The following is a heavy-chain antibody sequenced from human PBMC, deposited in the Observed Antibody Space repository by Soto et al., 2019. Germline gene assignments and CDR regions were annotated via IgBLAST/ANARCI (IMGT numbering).Heavy chain of an antibody. D-gene: IGHD3-3*01. CDR3: AAGEYHDTSGYSSDY. V-gene: IGHV1-58*01. CDR1: GFTFITST. Sequence: GASVKVSCKVSGFTFITSTVQWVRQARGQPLEWKGWIVVGSGNTIYAQKFQERVTFTRDESTSTAYMELSSLRSEDTGVYYCAAGEYHDTSGYSSDYWGQGTLVTVSS. CDR2: IVVGSGNT. J-gene: IGHJ4*02.